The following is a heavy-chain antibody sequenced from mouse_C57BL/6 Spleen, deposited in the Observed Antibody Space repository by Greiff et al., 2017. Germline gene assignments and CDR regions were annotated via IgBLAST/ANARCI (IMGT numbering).Heavy chain of an antibody. V-gene: IGHV14-2*01. J-gene: IGHJ4*01. CDR1: GFNIKDYY. CDR3: ARELRRGDCTMDY. Sequence: VQLQESGAELVKPGASVKLSCTASGFNIKDYYMHWVKQRTEQGLEWIGRIDPEDGDTKYAPKFQGKATITADTSSNTAYLQLSSLTSEDTAVYSAARELRRGDCTMDYWGQGTSVTVSS. CDR2: IDPEDGDT. D-gene: IGHD3-3*01.